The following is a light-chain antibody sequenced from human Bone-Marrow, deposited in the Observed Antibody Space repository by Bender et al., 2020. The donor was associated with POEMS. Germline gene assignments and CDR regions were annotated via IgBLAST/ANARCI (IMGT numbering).Light chain of an antibody. CDR2: QDT. CDR3: QAWDSTSVV. V-gene: IGLV3-1*01. J-gene: IGLJ2*01. CDR1: KLGDKY. Sequence: SYEVTQAPSVSVSPGQTASITCSGDKLGDKYVCWYQQKPGQSPVVVIYQDTKRPSGIPERFSGSKSGKKATLTISGTQAMDEAAYYCQAWDSTSVVVGGGTKLTVL.